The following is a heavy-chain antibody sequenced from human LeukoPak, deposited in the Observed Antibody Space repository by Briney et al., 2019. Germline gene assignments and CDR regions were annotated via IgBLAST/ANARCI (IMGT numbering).Heavy chain of an antibody. CDR1: GFTFSSCA. D-gene: IGHD6-13*01. CDR2: ISYDGSNT. V-gene: IGHV3-30-3*01. J-gene: IGHJ4*02. CDR3: ARDLFTSTWFSPFDY. Sequence: PGGSLRLSCAASGFTFSSCAMHWVRQAPGKGLEWVAVISYDGSNTDYADSVKGRFTISRDNFKNTLYLQMNSLRAEDTAVYYCARDLFTSTWFSPFDYWGQGTLVTVSS.